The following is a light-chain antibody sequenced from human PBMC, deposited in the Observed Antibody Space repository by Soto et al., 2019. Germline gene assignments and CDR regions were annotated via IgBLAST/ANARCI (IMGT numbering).Light chain of an antibody. CDR2: DVS. J-gene: IGLJ1*01. V-gene: IGLV2-11*01. CDR3: CSYAGSSRV. Sequence: QSVLTQPRSVSGSPGQSVTISCTGTSSDVGGYNYVSWYQQHPGKAPKLMIYDVSKRPSGVPDRFSGSKSGNTASLTISGLQAEDEAEYYCCSYAGSSRVFGTGTKLTGL. CDR1: SSDVGGYNY.